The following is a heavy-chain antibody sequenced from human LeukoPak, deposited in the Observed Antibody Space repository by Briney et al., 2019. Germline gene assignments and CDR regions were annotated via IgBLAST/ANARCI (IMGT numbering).Heavy chain of an antibody. Sequence: AGGSQRLSCAASGFTFSSYAMHWVRQAPGKGLERVAVISYDGSNKYYADPVKGRFTISRDNSKNTLYLQMNSLRAEDTAVYYCARDVAAPAGVYFAGWGQGSSVTVSS. J-gene: IGHJ1*01. CDR1: GFTFSSYA. CDR2: ISYDGSNK. CDR3: ARDVAAPAGVYFAG. D-gene: IGHD6-13*01. V-gene: IGHV3-30-3*01.